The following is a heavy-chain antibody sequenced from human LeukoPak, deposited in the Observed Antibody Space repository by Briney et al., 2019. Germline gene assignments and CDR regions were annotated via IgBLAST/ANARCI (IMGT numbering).Heavy chain of an antibody. CDR1: GYTFTSYD. CDR2: MNPNRGNT. CDR3: ARRANYDILTGYSYYYGMDV. V-gene: IGHV1-8*01. D-gene: IGHD3-9*01. J-gene: IGHJ6*02. Sequence: ASVKVSCKASGYTFTSYDINWVRQATGQGLEWMGGMNPNRGNTGYAQKFQGRVTMTRNTSISTAYMELSSLRSEDTAVYYCARRANYDILTGYSYYYGMDVWGQGTTVTVSS.